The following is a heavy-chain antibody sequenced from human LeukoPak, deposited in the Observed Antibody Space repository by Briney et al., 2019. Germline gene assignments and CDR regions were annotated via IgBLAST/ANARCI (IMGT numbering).Heavy chain of an antibody. CDR1: GGSFSGYY. Sequence: SETLSLTCAVYGGSFSGYYWSWIRQPPGKGLEWIGEINHSGSTNYNLSLKSRVTISVDTSKNQFSLKLSSVTAADTAVYYCARDSSSWYGGFDYWGQGTLVTVSS. CDR2: INHSGST. CDR3: ARDSSSWYGGFDY. V-gene: IGHV4-34*01. D-gene: IGHD6-13*01. J-gene: IGHJ4*02.